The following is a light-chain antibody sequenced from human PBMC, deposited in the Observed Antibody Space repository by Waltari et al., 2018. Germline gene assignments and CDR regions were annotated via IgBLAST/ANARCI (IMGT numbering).Light chain of an antibody. V-gene: IGKV1-5*03. CDR3: LQYNGAPRT. CDR2: KAS. J-gene: IGKJ1*01. Sequence: DIQMTQSPSTLSASVGDGVTITCRASQNINTWLAWHQQKPGKAPKLLIYKASSLESGVPSRFSGSGSGTEFTLTISSLQPDDFATYYCLQYNGAPRTFGQGTKVEVK. CDR1: QNINTW.